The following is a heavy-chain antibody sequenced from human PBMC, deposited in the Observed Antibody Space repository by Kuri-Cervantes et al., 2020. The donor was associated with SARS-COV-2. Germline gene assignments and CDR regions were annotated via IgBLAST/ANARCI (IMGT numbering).Heavy chain of an antibody. Sequence: SVKVSCKASGGTFSSYAISWVRQAPGQGLEWMGGIIPIFGTANYAQKFQGRVTITTDESTSTAYMELSSLRSEDTAVYYCARADLYLRQHYYYMDVWGKGTTVTVSS. J-gene: IGHJ6*03. V-gene: IGHV1-69*05. D-gene: IGHD2-2*01. CDR2: IIPIFGTA. CDR3: ARADLYLRQHYYYMDV. CDR1: GGTFSSYA.